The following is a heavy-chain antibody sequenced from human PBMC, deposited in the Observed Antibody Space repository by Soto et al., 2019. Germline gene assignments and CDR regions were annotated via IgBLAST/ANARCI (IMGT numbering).Heavy chain of an antibody. V-gene: IGHV1-18*01. CDR1: GYTFTSYG. CDR2: ISAYNGNT. J-gene: IGHJ6*02. D-gene: IGHD4-4*01. CDR3: ARDLAVTREPYYYGMDV. Sequence: ASVKVSCKASGYTFTSYGISWVRQAPGQGLEWMGWISAYNGNTNYAQKFQGWVTMTRDTSISTAYMELSRLRSDDTAVYYCARDLAVTREPYYYGMDVWGQGTKVTVSS.